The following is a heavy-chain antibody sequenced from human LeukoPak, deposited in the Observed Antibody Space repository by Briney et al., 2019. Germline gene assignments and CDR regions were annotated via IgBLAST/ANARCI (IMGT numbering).Heavy chain of an antibody. J-gene: IGHJ4*02. Sequence: SETLSLTCTVSGGSINTYYWSWIRQPPGKGLEWIGYIYYSGSTNYNPSLKSRVTISVDTSKNQLSLKLRSVTAADTAVYYCARGGRDGYTLYPLDYWGQGTLVTVSS. CDR1: GGSINTYY. CDR3: ARGGRDGYTLYPLDY. V-gene: IGHV4-59*08. CDR2: IYYSGST. D-gene: IGHD5-24*01.